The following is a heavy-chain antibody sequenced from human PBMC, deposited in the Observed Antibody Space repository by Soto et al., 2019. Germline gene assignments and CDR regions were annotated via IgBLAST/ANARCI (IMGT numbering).Heavy chain of an antibody. CDR2: INPNSGGT. Sequence: ASVKVSCKASGYTFTGYYMHCVLQSPLQGREWMGWINPNSGGTNYAQKFQGRVTMTRDTSISTAYMELSRLRSDDTAVYYCARADRVLRFLEWLSIFDYWGQGTLVTVSS. V-gene: IGHV1-2*02. CDR3: ARADRVLRFLEWLSIFDY. D-gene: IGHD3-3*01. CDR1: GYTFTGYY. J-gene: IGHJ4*02.